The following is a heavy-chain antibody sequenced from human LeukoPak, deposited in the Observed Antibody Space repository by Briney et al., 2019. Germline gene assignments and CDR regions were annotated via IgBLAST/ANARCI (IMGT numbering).Heavy chain of an antibody. Sequence: PGGSLRLSCAASGFTFSNYWMHWVRQAPGKGLEWVSRINERATIISYADSVKGRFTISRENARNTLYLQMNSLTADDTALYYCVRDLILVWTPGDDFDHWGQGTLVTVSS. J-gene: IGHJ4*02. CDR1: GFTFSNYW. V-gene: IGHV3-74*01. CDR2: INERATII. D-gene: IGHD3-16*01. CDR3: VRDLILVWTPGDDFDH.